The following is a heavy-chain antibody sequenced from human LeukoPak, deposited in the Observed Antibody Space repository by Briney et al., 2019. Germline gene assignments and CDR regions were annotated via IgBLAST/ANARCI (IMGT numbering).Heavy chain of an antibody. CDR1: GFSLSTSGVG. V-gene: IGHV2-5*02. Sequence: SGPTLVKPTQALTLTCTFSGFSLSTSGVGVGWIRQPPGKALEWLALIYWDDDKRYSPSQKSRLTITKDTSKNQVVLTMTNMDPVDTATYYCARTTVTTAFHIWGQGTMVTVSS. D-gene: IGHD4-17*01. CDR2: IYWDDDK. J-gene: IGHJ3*02. CDR3: ARTTVTTAFHI.